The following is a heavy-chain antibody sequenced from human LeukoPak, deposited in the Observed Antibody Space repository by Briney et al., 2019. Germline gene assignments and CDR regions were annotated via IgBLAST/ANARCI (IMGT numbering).Heavy chain of an antibody. V-gene: IGHV3-23*01. Sequence: TGGSLSLSCAAYGLTFSGYALSWVRQAPGRGLEWVWAISGSGGSTYYAASVKGRFIISRDNTKNSLYLQMNSLRAENTAVYCCAKDKGIAAAGTNYLITYIDCWGQGTLVTVPS. J-gene: IGHJ4*02. D-gene: IGHD6-13*01. CDR3: AKDKGIAAAGTNYLITYIDC. CDR2: ISGSGGST. CDR1: GLTFSGYA.